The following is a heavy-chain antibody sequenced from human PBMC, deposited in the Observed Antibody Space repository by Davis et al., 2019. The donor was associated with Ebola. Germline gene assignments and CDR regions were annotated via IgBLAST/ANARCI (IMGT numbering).Heavy chain of an antibody. V-gene: IGHV3-53*01. CDR2: IYSGGST. CDR3: ARGSENWNYVDY. Sequence: GGSLRLSCAASGFTVSSNYMNWVRQAPGKGLEWVSGIYSGGSTYCADSVKGRFTISRDIAKNSLYLQMNSLRDEDTAVYYCARGSENWNYVDYWGQGTLVTVSS. J-gene: IGHJ4*02. D-gene: IGHD1-1*01. CDR1: GFTVSSNY.